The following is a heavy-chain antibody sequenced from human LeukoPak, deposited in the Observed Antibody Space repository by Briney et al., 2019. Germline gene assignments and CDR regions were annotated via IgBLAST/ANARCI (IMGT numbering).Heavy chain of an antibody. CDR1: GGSISSYY. J-gene: IGHJ4*02. Sequence: SETLSLTCTVSGGSISSYYWSWIRQPPGKGLEWIGYVYYSGSTSSNPSLKSRVTISVDTSKNHFSLKLSSVTAADTAVYYCARPARPSSGWSIFDYWGQGILVTVSS. D-gene: IGHD6-19*01. V-gene: IGHV4-59*08. CDR3: ARPARPSSGWSIFDY. CDR2: VYYSGST.